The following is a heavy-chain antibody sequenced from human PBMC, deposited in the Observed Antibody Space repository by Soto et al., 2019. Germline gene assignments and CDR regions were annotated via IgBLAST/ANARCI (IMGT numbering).Heavy chain of an antibody. CDR3: AKGVSSGGHDHDAFDV. CDR1: GFTFGNYA. D-gene: IGHD5-12*01. Sequence: GGSLRLSCAASGFTFGNYAMSWVRQAPGKGLEWVSAFSGSVSATYYADSVKGRFTISRDNSKNSLYLQMNSLRAEDTALYYCAKGVSSGGHDHDAFDVSGQGTMVTVSS. J-gene: IGHJ3*01. V-gene: IGHV3-23*01. CDR2: FSGSVSAT.